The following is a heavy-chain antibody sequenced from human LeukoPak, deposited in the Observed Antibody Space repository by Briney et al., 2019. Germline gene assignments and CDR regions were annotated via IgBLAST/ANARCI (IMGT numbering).Heavy chain of an antibody. D-gene: IGHD3-22*01. V-gene: IGHV4-59*01. CDR1: GGSISSYY. CDR3: ARGDYYDSSGYYVEGFDY. CDR2: IYYSGST. J-gene: IGHJ4*02. Sequence: PSETLSLTCTVSGGSISSYYWSWLRQPPGKGLEWIGYIYYSGSTNFNPSLKSRVTISVDTSKNQFSLKLSSVTAADTAVYYCARGDYYDSSGYYVEGFDYWGQGTLVTVSS.